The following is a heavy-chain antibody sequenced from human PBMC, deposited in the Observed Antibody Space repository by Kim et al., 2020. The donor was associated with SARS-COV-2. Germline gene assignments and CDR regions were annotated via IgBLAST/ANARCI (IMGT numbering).Heavy chain of an antibody. V-gene: IGHV3-21*01. CDR2: I. Sequence: IHYADSVTGRFTISRANAKNSLYLQMNSLRAEDTAVYYCARVRSGWPAGIWGQGTLVTVSS. J-gene: IGHJ4*02. D-gene: IGHD6-19*01. CDR3: ARVRSGWPAGI.